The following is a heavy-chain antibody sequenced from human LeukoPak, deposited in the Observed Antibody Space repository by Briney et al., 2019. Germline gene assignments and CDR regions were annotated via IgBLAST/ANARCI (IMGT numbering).Heavy chain of an antibody. V-gene: IGHV4-4*07. CDR3: AREGHYYDSSGYPNFDY. D-gene: IGHD3-22*01. Sequence: SETLSLTCTVSGGSISSYYWSWIRQPAGKGLEWIGRIYTSGSTNYNPSLKSRVTMSVDTSKNQFSLKLSSVTAADTAVYYCAREGHYYDSSGYPNFDYWGQGTLVTVSS. CDR1: GGSISSYY. CDR2: IYTSGST. J-gene: IGHJ4*02.